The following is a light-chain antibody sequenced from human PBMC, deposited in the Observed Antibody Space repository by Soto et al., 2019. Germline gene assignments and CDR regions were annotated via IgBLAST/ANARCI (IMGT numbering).Light chain of an antibody. CDR2: GAS. J-gene: IGKJ1*01. CDR1: QSVSSTY. V-gene: IGKV3-20*01. Sequence: IVLTQSPGTLSLSPGERATLSCRASQSVSSTYLAWYHQRPGQAPRLLIYGASSRATGIPDRFSGSGSGTDFTITISRLEPEDFAVYYCQQYGSSWTFGQGTKVEIK. CDR3: QQYGSSWT.